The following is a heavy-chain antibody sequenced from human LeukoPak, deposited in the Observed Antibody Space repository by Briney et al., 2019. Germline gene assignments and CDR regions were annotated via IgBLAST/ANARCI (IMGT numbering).Heavy chain of an antibody. CDR1: GGSISNHY. Sequence: PSETLSLTCTVSGGSISNHYWSWIRQPPGKGLEWIGYIHYGGNTNYNPSLKSRVTISVDTSKNQFSLKVSSVTAADTAVYYCARRGDGYPYYFDYWGRGTLVTVSS. D-gene: IGHD5-24*01. CDR3: ARRGDGYPYYFDY. V-gene: IGHV4-59*08. CDR2: IHYGGNT. J-gene: IGHJ4*02.